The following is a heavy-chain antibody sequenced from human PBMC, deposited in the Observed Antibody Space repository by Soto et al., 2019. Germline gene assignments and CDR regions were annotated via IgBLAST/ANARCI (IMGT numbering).Heavy chain of an antibody. CDR2: ISTSGSTI. CDR1: GFTFSSHE. CDR3: ARRDWSSTIGYLPFDY. D-gene: IGHD2-2*01. Sequence: GWSLRLSCGASGFTFSSHEMNWVRQAPGKGLEWVSYISTSGSTIYYADSVKGRFTISRDNAKNSLYLQMNSLRAEDTAVYYCARRDWSSTIGYLPFDYWGQGTLVTVSS. J-gene: IGHJ4*02. V-gene: IGHV3-48*03.